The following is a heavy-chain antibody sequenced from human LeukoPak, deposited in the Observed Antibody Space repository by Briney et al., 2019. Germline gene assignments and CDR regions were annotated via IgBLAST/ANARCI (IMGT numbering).Heavy chain of an antibody. Sequence: ASVKVSCKASGYTFTSYGISWVRQAPGQGLEWMGWISAYNGNTNYAQKLQGRVTMTTDTSTSTAYMELRSLRSDDTAVYYCARTWGVEMATISTIDYWGQGTLVTVSS. CDR1: GYTFTSYG. J-gene: IGHJ4*02. V-gene: IGHV1-18*01. D-gene: IGHD5-24*01. CDR3: ARTWGVEMATISTIDY. CDR2: ISAYNGNT.